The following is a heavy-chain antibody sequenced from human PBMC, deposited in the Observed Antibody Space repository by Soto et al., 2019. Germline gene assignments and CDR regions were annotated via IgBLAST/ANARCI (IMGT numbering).Heavy chain of an antibody. D-gene: IGHD3-22*01. CDR3: ARSSYYYDSRGYYHPFDY. Sequence: GGSLRLSCVVSGFTFGDHAMHWVRQAPGKGLEWVSGISWHSGDVGYADSVKGRFTISRDNAKNSLYLQMNSLRVEDTAFYYCARSSYYYDSRGYYHPFDYWGQGTLVTVSS. CDR1: GFTFGDHA. V-gene: IGHV3-9*01. J-gene: IGHJ4*02. CDR2: ISWHSGDV.